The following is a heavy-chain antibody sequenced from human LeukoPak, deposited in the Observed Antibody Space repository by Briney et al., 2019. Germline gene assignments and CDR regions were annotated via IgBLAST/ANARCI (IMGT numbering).Heavy chain of an antibody. Sequence: GGSLRLSCAASGFTFSSYSMNWVRQAPGKGLEWVSSISSSSSYIYYADSVKGRFTISRDNAKNTLYLQMNSLRAEDTAVYYCVKDETGSSWYNWGQGTLVTVSS. CDR2: ISSSSSYI. CDR1: GFTFSSYS. J-gene: IGHJ4*02. D-gene: IGHD6-13*01. V-gene: IGHV3-21*04. CDR3: VKDETGSSWYN.